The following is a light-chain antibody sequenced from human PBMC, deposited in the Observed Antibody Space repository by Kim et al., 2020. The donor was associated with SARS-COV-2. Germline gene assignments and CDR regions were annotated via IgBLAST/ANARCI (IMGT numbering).Light chain of an antibody. CDR2: DSS. CDR3: QQFRSFPWT. J-gene: IGKJ1*01. CDR1: QDISNF. Sequence: DIQMTQSPSSLSASVGDRVNITCRASQDISNFVAWIQQKPGTVPKSLIYDSSTLQSGVPSRFSGSGFGTDFTLTINTLQADDFGTYFCQQFRSFPWTFGQGTKVDIK. V-gene: IGKV1-16*01.